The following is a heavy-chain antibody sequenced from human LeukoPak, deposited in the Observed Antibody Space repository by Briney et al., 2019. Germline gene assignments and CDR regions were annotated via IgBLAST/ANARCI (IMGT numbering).Heavy chain of an antibody. CDR3: ARGIAVAPRDYYYGMDV. CDR1: GGTFSSYA. J-gene: IGHJ6*04. Sequence: SVKVSCKASGGTFSSYAISWVRQAPGQGLEWMGGIIPIFGTANYAQKFQGRVTITADKSTGTAYMELSSLRSEDTAVYYCARGIAVAPRDYYYGMDVWGKGTTVTVSS. V-gene: IGHV1-69*06. CDR2: IIPIFGTA. D-gene: IGHD6-19*01.